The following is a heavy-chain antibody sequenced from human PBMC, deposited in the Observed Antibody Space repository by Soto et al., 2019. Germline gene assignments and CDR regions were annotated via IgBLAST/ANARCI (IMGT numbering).Heavy chain of an antibody. J-gene: IGHJ4*02. CDR2: ISSSSSYI. CDR1: GFTFSSYS. Sequence: PVGSLRLSCAASGFTFSSYSMNWVRQAPGKGLEWVSSISSSSSYIYYADSVKGRFTISRDNAKNSLYLQMNSLRAEDTAVYYCAGSTTVKPYYFDYWGQGTLVTVSS. CDR3: AGSTTVKPYYFDY. V-gene: IGHV3-21*01. D-gene: IGHD4-17*01.